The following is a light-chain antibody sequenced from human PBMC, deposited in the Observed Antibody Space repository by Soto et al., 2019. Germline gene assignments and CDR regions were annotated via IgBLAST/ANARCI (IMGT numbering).Light chain of an antibody. CDR3: QPSYSTLLT. CDR2: AAS. CDR1: QSISNY. J-gene: IGKJ4*01. V-gene: IGKV1-39*01. Sequence: DIQMTQSPSSLSASVGDRVTITCRASQSISNYLNWYQQKPGKAPKLLIYAASSLQSGVPSRFSGSGSGTDFTLTINSLQPEDFATYYCQPSYSTLLTFGGGTKVDIK.